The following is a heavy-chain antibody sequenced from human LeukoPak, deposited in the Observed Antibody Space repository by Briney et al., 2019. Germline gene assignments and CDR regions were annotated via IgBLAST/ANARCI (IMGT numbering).Heavy chain of an antibody. J-gene: IGHJ4*02. V-gene: IGHV3-53*01. D-gene: IGHD3-9*01. CDR1: GFTVSSNY. CDR3: ERIVRLRYFDWLLDY. CDR2: IYSGGST. Sequence: GGSLRLSCAASGFTVSSNYMSWVRQAPGKGLEWVSVIYSGGSTYYADSVKGRFTISRDNSKNTLYLQMNSLRAEDTAVYYCERIVRLRYFDWLLDYWGQGTLVTVSS.